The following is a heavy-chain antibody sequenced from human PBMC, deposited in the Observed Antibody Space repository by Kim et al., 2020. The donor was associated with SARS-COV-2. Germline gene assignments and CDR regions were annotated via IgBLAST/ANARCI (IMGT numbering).Heavy chain of an antibody. CDR3: ARISSSWYRDGMDV. Sequence: ATKFQGRVPITADESTSTAYMELSSLRSEDTAVYYCARISSSWYRDGMDVWGQGTTVTVSS. J-gene: IGHJ6*02. D-gene: IGHD6-13*01. V-gene: IGHV1-69*01.